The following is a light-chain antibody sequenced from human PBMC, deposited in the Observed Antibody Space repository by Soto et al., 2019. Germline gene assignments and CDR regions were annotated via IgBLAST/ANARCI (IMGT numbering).Light chain of an antibody. Sequence: EIVLTQSPGTLSLSPGERATLSCRASQSVSSSYLAWYQQKPGQAPRLLIYGASSRATGIPDRFSGSGSWTAFTLTISRLEPEDFAVYYCQQYGSSPRTFGQGTKVEIK. V-gene: IGKV3-20*01. CDR1: QSVSSSY. CDR2: GAS. J-gene: IGKJ1*01. CDR3: QQYGSSPRT.